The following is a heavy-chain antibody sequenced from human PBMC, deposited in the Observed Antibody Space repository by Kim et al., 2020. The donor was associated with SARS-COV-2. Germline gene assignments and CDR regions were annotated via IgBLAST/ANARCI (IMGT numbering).Heavy chain of an antibody. D-gene: IGHD4-17*01. CDR1: GFTFSSYA. J-gene: IGHJ3*02. CDR3: ARDKGATVMAGYAFDI. V-gene: IGHV3-30*04. Sequence: GGSLRLSCAASGFTFSSYAMHWVRQAPGKGLEWVAVISYDGSNKYYADSVRGRFTISRDNSKNTLYLQMNSLRAEDTAVYYCARDKGATVMAGYAFDIWG. CDR2: ISYDGSNK.